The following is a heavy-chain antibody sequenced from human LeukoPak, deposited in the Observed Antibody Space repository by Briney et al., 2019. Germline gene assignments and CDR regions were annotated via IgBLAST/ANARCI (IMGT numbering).Heavy chain of an antibody. J-gene: IGHJ6*02. CDR1: GGTFISYA. V-gene: IGHV1-69*01. CDR2: IIPIFGTA. D-gene: IGHD6-6*01. CDR3: AKDIEPLYSSSSLGMDV. Sequence: SVTVSCKASGGTFISYAISWVRQAPGQGLEWMGGIIPIFGTANYAQKFQGRVTITADESTSTAYMELSSLRAADTALYYCAKDIEPLYSSSSLGMDVWGQGTTVTVSS.